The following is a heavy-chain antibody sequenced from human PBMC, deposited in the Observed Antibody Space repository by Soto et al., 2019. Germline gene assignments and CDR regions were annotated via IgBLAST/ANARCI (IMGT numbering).Heavy chain of an antibody. Sequence: PGGSLRLSCAASGVTFSSHAMHWVRQAPGKGLEWVAVISYDGSKKYYADSVKGRFTISRDNSKNTLSLQMNSLRNEDTAVYYCASGSSTQEGWFDPWGQGTLVTVSS. CDR1: GVTFSSHA. CDR2: ISYDGSKK. CDR3: ASGSSTQEGWFDP. D-gene: IGHD2-2*01. V-gene: IGHV3-30-3*01. J-gene: IGHJ5*02.